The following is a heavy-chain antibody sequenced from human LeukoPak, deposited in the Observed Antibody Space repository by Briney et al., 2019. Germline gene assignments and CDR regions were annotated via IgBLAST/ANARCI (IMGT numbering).Heavy chain of an antibody. Sequence: ASVKVSCKASGYTFTGYYIHWVRQAPGQGLEWMGWINPNSGGTNYAQKFQDRVTMTRDTSICTAYMELSILRSDDTAVYYCARETGRDGYKYFDYWGQGTLVTVSS. CDR3: ARETGRDGYKYFDY. D-gene: IGHD5-24*01. CDR1: GYTFTGYY. J-gene: IGHJ4*02. V-gene: IGHV1-2*02. CDR2: INPNSGGT.